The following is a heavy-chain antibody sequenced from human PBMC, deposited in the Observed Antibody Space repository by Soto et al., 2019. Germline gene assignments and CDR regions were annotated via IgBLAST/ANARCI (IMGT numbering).Heavy chain of an antibody. V-gene: IGHV3-48*01. CDR3: ASSSQWLVGGLDY. D-gene: IGHD6-19*01. Sequence: EVQLVESGGGLVQPGGSLRLSCAASGFTFSSYSMNWVRQAPGKGLEWVSYISSSSSTIYYADSVKGRFTISRDNAKNSLYLQMNSLRAEDTAVYYCASSSQWLVGGLDYWGQGTLVTVSS. CDR1: GFTFSSYS. J-gene: IGHJ4*02. CDR2: ISSSSSTI.